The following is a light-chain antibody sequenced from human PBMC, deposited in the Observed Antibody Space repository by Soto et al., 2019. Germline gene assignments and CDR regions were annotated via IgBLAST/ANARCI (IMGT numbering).Light chain of an antibody. CDR2: GAS. J-gene: IGKJ1*01. CDR1: QSISSSY. Sequence: EIVLTQSPGTLSLSPGERATLSCRASQSISSSYLAWYQQKPGQAPRLLIYGASSRATGLPDRFSGSGSGTDFTLTINRLGPEDVAVYYCQQYGRSPRTFGQGTKVEIK. CDR3: QQYGRSPRT. V-gene: IGKV3-20*01.